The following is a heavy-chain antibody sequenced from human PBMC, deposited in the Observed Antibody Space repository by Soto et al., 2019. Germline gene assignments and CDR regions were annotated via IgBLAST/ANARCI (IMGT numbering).Heavy chain of an antibody. J-gene: IGHJ4*02. Sequence: PSETLSLTCNASGASISSDDYYWTWIRQPPGKGLKWIGYIYHTGRTSYNPALRSRLTISIDRSKNQFPLTLSSVSAADTALYYCARDQSSSPDFFDYWGQGTLVTVSS. V-gene: IGHV4-30-4*01. CDR1: GASISSDDYY. CDR3: ARDQSSSPDFFDY. CDR2: IYHTGRT. D-gene: IGHD6-6*01.